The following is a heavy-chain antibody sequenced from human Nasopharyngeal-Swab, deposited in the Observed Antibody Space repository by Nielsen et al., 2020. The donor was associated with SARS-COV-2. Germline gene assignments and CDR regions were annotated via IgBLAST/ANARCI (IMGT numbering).Heavy chain of an antibody. D-gene: IGHD3-16*01. Sequence: ASVKVSCKASGYTFTSYAMNWVRQAPGQGLEWMGWINTNTGNPTYAQGFTGRFVFSLDTSVSTAYLQISGLKAEDTAVYYCARDLDYIWGTGRYLDYWGQGTLVTVSS. CDR2: INTNTGNP. CDR1: GYTFTSYA. J-gene: IGHJ4*02. V-gene: IGHV7-4-1*02. CDR3: ARDLDYIWGTGRYLDY.